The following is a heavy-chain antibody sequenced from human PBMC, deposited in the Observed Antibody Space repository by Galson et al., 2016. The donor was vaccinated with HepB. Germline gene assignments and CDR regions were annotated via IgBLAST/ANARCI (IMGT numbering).Heavy chain of an antibody. CDR1: GFAFSSHA. CDR2: ISGGGDST. J-gene: IGHJ3*02. V-gene: IGHV3-23*01. Sequence: SLRLSCAASGFAFSSHAMSWVRLAPGKGLEWVSFISGGGDSTYFAESVKGRFTISRDNSENTVYLQMNRLRAEDTAVYYCAKDRGFGSYRFGAFDIWGQGTIVTVSS. CDR3: AKDRGFGSYRFGAFDI. D-gene: IGHD1-26*01.